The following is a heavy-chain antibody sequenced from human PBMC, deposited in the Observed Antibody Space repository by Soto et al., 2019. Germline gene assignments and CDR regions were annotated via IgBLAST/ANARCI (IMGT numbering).Heavy chain of an antibody. CDR3: ALYSGYSSSWYVWEGFDY. CDR1: GGSISSSSYY. Sequence: SETLSLTCTVSGGSISSSSYYWGWIRQPPGKGLEWIGSIYYSGSTYYNPSLKSRVTISVDTSKNQFSLKLSSVTAADTAVYYCALYSGYSSSWYVWEGFDYWGQGTLVTVSS. V-gene: IGHV4-39*01. J-gene: IGHJ4*02. D-gene: IGHD6-13*01. CDR2: IYYSGST.